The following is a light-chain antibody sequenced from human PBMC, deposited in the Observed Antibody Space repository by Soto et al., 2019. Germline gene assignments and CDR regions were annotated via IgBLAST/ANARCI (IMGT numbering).Light chain of an antibody. Sequence: DIQMTQSHSTLSASVGDRVTITCRASQSLNNYLAWYQQKPGKAPKLLIYDASTLERGVPSRFSGTGSGTEFTLTISSLHPEDFSTYYCQQSYTSPVTFGGGTKVDIK. V-gene: IGKV1-5*01. CDR1: QSLNNY. CDR3: QQSYTSPVT. CDR2: DAS. J-gene: IGKJ4*01.